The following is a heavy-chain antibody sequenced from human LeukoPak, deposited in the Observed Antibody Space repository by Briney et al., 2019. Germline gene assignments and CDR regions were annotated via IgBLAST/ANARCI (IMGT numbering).Heavy chain of an antibody. Sequence: SVKVSCKASGGTFSSYAISWVRQAPGQGLEWMGRTIPILGIANYAQKFQGRVTITADKSTSTAYMELSSLRSEDTAVYYCARGLGTSRTSWGQGTLVTVSS. D-gene: IGHD2-2*01. CDR2: TIPILGIA. CDR1: GGTFSSYA. CDR3: ARGLGTSRTS. J-gene: IGHJ5*02. V-gene: IGHV1-69*04.